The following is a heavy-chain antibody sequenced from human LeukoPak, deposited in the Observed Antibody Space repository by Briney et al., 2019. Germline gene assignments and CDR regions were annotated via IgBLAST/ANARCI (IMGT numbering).Heavy chain of an antibody. J-gene: IGHJ3*02. D-gene: IGHD2-21*02. Sequence: GESLKISCKGSGYSFTSYWIGWVRQMTGKGLEWMGIIYPGDSDTRYSPSFQGQVTISADKSISTAYLQWSSLKASDTAMYYCARRAYCGGDCYAGDAFDIWGQGTMVTVSS. CDR1: GYSFTSYW. CDR2: IYPGDSDT. CDR3: ARRAYCGGDCYAGDAFDI. V-gene: IGHV5-51*01.